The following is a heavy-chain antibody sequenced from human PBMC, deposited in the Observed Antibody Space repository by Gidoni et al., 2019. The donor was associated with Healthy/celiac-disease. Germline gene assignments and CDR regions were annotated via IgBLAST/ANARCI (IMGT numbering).Heavy chain of an antibody. V-gene: IGHV1-69*02. D-gene: IGHD5-18*01. Sequence: QVQLVQSGAEVKKPGSSVKVSCKASGGPFSSYTISWVRQAPGKGLEWMGRIIPILGIANYAQTVQGRVTITADKSTSTAYMELGSLRSEDTAVYYCAGANVYTAMVAGMDVWGQGTTVTVSS. J-gene: IGHJ6*02. CDR2: IIPILGIA. CDR3: AGANVYTAMVAGMDV. CDR1: GGPFSSYT.